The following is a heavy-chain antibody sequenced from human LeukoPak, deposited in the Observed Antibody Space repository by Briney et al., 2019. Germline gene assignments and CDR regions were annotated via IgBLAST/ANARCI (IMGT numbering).Heavy chain of an antibody. V-gene: IGHV4-59*01. CDR1: GGSISSYS. Sequence: SETLSLTCTVSGGSISSYSWNWIRQPPGKGLEWIGYIYYSGSTNYNPSLKSRVTISVDTSKNQFSLQLRSVAAADTALYYCARAPIQGPLDFWGQGTLVTVSS. CDR3: ARAPIQGPLDF. D-gene: IGHD5-18*01. CDR2: IYYSGST. J-gene: IGHJ4*02.